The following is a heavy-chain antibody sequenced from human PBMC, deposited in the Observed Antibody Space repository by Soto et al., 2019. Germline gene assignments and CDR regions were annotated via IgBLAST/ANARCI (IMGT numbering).Heavy chain of an antibody. CDR1: GGSVSSGSYY. V-gene: IGHV4-61*01. CDR2: IYYSGST. D-gene: IGHD1-26*01. Sequence: SETLSLTCTVSGGSVSSGSYYWSWTRQPPGKGLEWIGYIYYSGSTNYNPSLKSRVTISVDTSKNQFSLKLSSVAAADTAVYYCARAPTWDLHNPLVYWGHGALVTVSS. J-gene: IGHJ4*01. CDR3: ARAPTWDLHNPLVY.